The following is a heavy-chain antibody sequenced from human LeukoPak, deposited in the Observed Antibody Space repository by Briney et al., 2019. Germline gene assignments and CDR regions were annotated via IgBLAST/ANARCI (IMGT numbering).Heavy chain of an antibody. CDR3: AREEAAAAGSKFDY. J-gene: IGHJ4*02. D-gene: IGHD6-13*01. CDR2: IIPIFGTA. V-gene: IGHV1-69*06. Sequence: SVKVSCKASGGTFSSYAISWVRQAPGQGLEWIGGIIPIFGTANYAQKFQGRVTITADKSTSTAYMELSSLRSEDTAVYYCAREEAAAAGSKFDYWGQGTLVTVSS. CDR1: GGTFSSYA.